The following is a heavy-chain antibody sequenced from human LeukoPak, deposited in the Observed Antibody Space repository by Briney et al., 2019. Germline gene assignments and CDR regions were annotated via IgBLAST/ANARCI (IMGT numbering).Heavy chain of an antibody. J-gene: IGHJ3*02. CDR3: ARLPLTGYYAFDI. V-gene: IGHV4-34*01. CDR1: GGSFSGYC. Sequence: PSETLSLTCAVYGGSFSGYCWSWIRQPPGKGLEWIGEINHSGSTNYNPSLKSRVTISVDTSKNQFSLKLSSLTAADTAVYYCARLPLTGYYAFDIWGQGTTVTVSS. D-gene: IGHD3-9*01. CDR2: INHSGST.